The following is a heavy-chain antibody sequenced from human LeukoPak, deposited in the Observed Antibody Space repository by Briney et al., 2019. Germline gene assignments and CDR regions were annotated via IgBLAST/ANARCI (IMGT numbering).Heavy chain of an antibody. CDR1: GFTFSSYG. CDR3: AALVPGYYYMDV. Sequence: GGSLRLSCAASGFTFSSYGMSWVRQAPGKGLEWVSAISGSGGSTYYADSVKGRFTISRDNSKNTLYLQMNSLRAEDTAVYYCAALVPGYYYMDVWGKGTTVTISS. CDR2: ISGSGGST. J-gene: IGHJ6*03. D-gene: IGHD2-8*02. V-gene: IGHV3-23*01.